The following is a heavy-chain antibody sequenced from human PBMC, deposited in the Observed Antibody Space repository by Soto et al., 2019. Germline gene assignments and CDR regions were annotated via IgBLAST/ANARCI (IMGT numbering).Heavy chain of an antibody. CDR2: IYYSGSA. CDR1: GGSIGSSSYY. J-gene: IGHJ6*02. Sequence: SETLSLTCTVSGGSIGSSSYYWGWIRQPPGKGLEWIGSIYYSGSAYYNPSLKSRVTISVDTSKNQFSLKLSSVTAADTAVFYCASHYYYGSGRYGMDVWGQGTTVTVSS. D-gene: IGHD3-10*01. CDR3: ASHYYYGSGRYGMDV. V-gene: IGHV4-39*01.